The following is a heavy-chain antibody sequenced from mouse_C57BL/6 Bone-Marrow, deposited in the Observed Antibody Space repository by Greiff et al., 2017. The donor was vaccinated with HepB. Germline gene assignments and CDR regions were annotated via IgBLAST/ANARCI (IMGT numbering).Heavy chain of an antibody. CDR3: ARRWLPPFAY. J-gene: IGHJ3*01. V-gene: IGHV5-6*01. D-gene: IGHD2-2*01. CDR1: GFTFSSYG. CDR2: ISSGGSYT. Sequence: EVKLVESGGDLVKPGGSLKLSCAASGFTFSSYGMSWVRQTLDKRLEWVATISSGGSYTYYPDSVKGRFTISRDNAKNTLYLQMSSLKSEDTAMYYWARRWLPPFAYWGQGTLVTVSA.